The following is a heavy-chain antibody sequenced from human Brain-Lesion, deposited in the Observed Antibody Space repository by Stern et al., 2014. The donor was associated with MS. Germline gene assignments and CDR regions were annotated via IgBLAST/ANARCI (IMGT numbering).Heavy chain of an antibody. CDR2: INWNSGSL. CDR1: GFTFDAFA. CDR3: TKDSGYFSGLFDS. J-gene: IGHJ4*02. V-gene: IGHV3-9*01. Sequence: EVQLLASGGGLVQPGRSLRLSCAASGFTFDAFAMHWVRQAPGKGLEWVSGINWNSGSLAYADSVKGRFSISRDSAKNSLFLQMNSLRPEDTALYYCTKDSGYFSGLFDSWGQGTLVTVSS. D-gene: IGHD3-22*01.